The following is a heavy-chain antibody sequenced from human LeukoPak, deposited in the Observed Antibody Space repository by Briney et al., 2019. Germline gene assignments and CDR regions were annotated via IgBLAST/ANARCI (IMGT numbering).Heavy chain of an antibody. V-gene: IGHV4-39*07. D-gene: IGHD6-13*01. Sequence: GPLRLSCAASGFTFSNHWMHWIRQPPGKGLEWIGSIYYSGSTYYNPSLKSRVTISVDTSKNQFSLKLSSVTAADTAVYYCARASSYSSSYDYWGQGTLVTVSS. CDR3: ARASSYSSSYDY. CDR2: IYYSGST. CDR1: GFTFSNHW. J-gene: IGHJ4*02.